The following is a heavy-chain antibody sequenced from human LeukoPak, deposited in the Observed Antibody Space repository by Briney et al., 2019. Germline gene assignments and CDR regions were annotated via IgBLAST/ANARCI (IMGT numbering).Heavy chain of an antibody. CDR2: MNPNSGNT. J-gene: IGHJ6*03. V-gene: IGHV1-8*01. CDR3: ARGAYYYGSGSYYRGPYYYMDV. Sequence: ASVKVSCKASGYTFTSYDMNWVRQATGQGLEWMVWMNPNSGNTGYAQKFQGRVTMTRNTSISTAYMELSSLRSEDTAVYYCARGAYYYGSGSYYRGPYYYMDVWGKGTTVTVSS. D-gene: IGHD3-10*01. CDR1: GYTFTSYD.